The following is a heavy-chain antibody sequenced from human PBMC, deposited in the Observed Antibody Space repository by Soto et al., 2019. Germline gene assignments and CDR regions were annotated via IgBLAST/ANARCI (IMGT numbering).Heavy chain of an antibody. J-gene: IGHJ4*02. CDR1: GGTFSSYA. Sequence: RASVKVSCKASGGTFSSYAISWVRQAPGQGLEWMGGIIPIFGTANYAQKFQGRVTITADESTSTAYMELSSLRSEDTAVYYCARTGGTRIDADYCGQGTLLTV. V-gene: IGHV1-69*13. CDR2: IIPIFGTA. CDR3: ARTGGTRIDADY. D-gene: IGHD3-10*01.